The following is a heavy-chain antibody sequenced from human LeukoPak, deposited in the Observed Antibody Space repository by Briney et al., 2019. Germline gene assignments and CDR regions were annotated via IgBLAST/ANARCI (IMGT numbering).Heavy chain of an antibody. CDR1: GGSFSGYY. V-gene: IGHV4-34*01. CDR2: INHSGST. D-gene: IGHD3-22*01. J-gene: IGHJ4*02. Sequence: SETLSLTCAVYGGSFSGYYWSWIRQPPGKGLEWIGEINHSGSTNHNPSLKSRVTISVDTSKNQFSLKLSSVTAADTAVYYCARGRYDYRSSHSDSKHPQNDYWGRGTLVTVSS. CDR3: ARGRYDYRSSHSDSKHPQNDY.